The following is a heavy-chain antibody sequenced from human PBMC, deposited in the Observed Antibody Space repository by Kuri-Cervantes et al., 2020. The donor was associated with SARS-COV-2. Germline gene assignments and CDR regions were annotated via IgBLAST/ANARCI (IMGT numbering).Heavy chain of an antibody. CDR1: GGSFSGYY. Sequence: SQTLSLTCAVYGGSFSGYYWSWIRQPPGKGLEWIGSIYHSGSTYYNPSLKSRVTISVDTSKNQFSLKLSSVTAADTAVYYCARDRVVPAATRPYYYYGMDVWGQGTTVTVSS. CDR2: IYHSGST. CDR3: ARDRVVPAATRPYYYYGMDV. D-gene: IGHD2-2*01. J-gene: IGHJ6*02. V-gene: IGHV4-34*01.